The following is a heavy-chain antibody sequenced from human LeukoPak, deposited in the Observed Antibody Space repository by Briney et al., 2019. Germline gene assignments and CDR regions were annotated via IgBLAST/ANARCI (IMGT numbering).Heavy chain of an antibody. J-gene: IGHJ4*02. Sequence: PSETLSLTCTVSGYSISSGYYWGWIRQPPGKGLEWIGSIYHSGSTYYNPSLKSRVTISVDTSKDQFSLKLSSVTAADTAVYYCASSAIITMVRGHFDYWGQGTLVTVSS. CDR2: IYHSGST. D-gene: IGHD3-10*01. V-gene: IGHV4-38-2*02. CDR1: GYSISSGYY. CDR3: ASSAIITMVRGHFDY.